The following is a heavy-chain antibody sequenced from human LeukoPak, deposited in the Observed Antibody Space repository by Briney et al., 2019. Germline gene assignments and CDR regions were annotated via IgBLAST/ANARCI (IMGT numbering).Heavy chain of an antibody. V-gene: IGHV3-30*18. CDR2: ISYDGGNK. D-gene: IGHD3-22*01. CDR3: AKVPNYYDSTGAFDV. J-gene: IGHJ3*01. CDR1: GFTFSTYG. Sequence: GGSLRLSCAASGFTFSTYGMHWVRQAPGKGLEWVALISYDGGNKYYADSVKGRFTISRDNSKNTLYLQMNSLRAEDTAVYYCAKVPNYYDSTGAFDVWGQGTMVTVSS.